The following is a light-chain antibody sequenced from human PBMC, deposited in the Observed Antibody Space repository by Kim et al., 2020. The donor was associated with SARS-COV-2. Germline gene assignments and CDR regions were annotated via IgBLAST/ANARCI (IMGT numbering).Light chain of an antibody. CDR1: QGINNY. Sequence: DTQMTQSPPSLSASVGDRVTITCRASQGINNYLAWFQQKPGKAPKSLIYGASTLHRGVPSKFSGSGFGTDFTLTISDLQPEDFASYYCQQYNGYPYTFGQGTKLEI. CDR2: GAS. J-gene: IGKJ2*01. V-gene: IGKV1-16*02. CDR3: QQYNGYPYT.